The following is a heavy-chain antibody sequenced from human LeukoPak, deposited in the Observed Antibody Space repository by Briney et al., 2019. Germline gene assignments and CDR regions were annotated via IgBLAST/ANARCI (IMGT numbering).Heavy chain of an antibody. CDR2: IYSVGST. Sequence: QPGGSLRLSCAASGFTVSINYMSWVRQAPGKGLEWVSVIYSVGSTYYADSVKGRFTISRDNSKNTLYLQMNSRRAEDTAVYYCARDPGYSGYDFDYWGQGTLVTVSS. CDR1: GFTVSINY. J-gene: IGHJ4*02. V-gene: IGHV3-53*01. D-gene: IGHD5-12*01. CDR3: ARDPGYSGYDFDY.